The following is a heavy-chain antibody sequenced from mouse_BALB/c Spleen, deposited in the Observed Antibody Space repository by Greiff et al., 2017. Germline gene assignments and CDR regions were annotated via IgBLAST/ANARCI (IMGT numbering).Heavy chain of an antibody. D-gene: IGHD2-1*01. CDR3: ARKGGNYYFDY. CDR2: IYPGDGDT. J-gene: IGHJ2*01. Sequence: VQLHQSGAELVRPGSSVKISCKASGYAFSSYWMNWVKQRPGQGLEWIGQIYPGDGDTNYNGKFKGKATLTADKSSSTAYMQLSSLTSEDSAVYFCARKGGNYYFDYWGQGTTLTVSS. CDR1: GYAFSSYW. V-gene: IGHV1-80*01.